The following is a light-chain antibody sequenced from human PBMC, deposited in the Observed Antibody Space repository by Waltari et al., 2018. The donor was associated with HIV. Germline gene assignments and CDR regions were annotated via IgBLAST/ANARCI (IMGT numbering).Light chain of an antibody. V-gene: IGLV1-47*01. CDR1: RSNLGSTY. CDR3: ATWDDSLSGRV. Sequence: QSVLTQPPSASGAPGQKFTIPCSGSRSNLGSTYVYWYQQLPGAAPKLLIYRNNQRPAGVPDRFSGSKSGTSASLAVSGLRSEDEGHYYCATWDDSLSGRVFGGGTKLTVL. CDR2: RNN. J-gene: IGLJ3*02.